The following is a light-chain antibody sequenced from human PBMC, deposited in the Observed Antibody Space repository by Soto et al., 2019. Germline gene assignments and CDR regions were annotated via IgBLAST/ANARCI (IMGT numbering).Light chain of an antibody. CDR2: ESH. V-gene: IGLV2-23*01. J-gene: IGLJ1*01. CDR1: SGFVGSFSL. CDR3: FLYIGATTDV. Sequence: QSVLAQPASVSGSPGQSITISCTGTSGFVGSFSLVSWYQQNPGKAPKVMISESHRRPSGVPARFSGSTSVNTASLTISGLQADDEADYYCFLYIGATTDVFGAGTKVTVL.